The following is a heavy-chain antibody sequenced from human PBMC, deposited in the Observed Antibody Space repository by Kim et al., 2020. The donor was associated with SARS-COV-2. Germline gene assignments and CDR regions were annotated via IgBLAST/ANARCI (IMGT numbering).Heavy chain of an antibody. V-gene: IGHV1-69*04. CDR3: ARASFFYESSGYHFDY. D-gene: IGHD3-22*01. CDR2: ITPILGIA. J-gene: IGHJ4*02. Sequence: SVKVSCKASGGTFSSYAINWVRQAPGQGLEWMGRITPILGIANYAQKFQGRVTITADKSTSTAYMELSSLRSEDTAVYYCARASFFYESSGYHFDYWGQGTLVTVSS. CDR1: GGTFSSYA.